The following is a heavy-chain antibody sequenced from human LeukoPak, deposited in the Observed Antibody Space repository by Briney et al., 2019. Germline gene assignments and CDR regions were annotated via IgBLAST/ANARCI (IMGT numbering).Heavy chain of an antibody. CDR3: ARTVVAAKDYYYYMDA. CDR2: INHSGST. V-gene: IGHV4-34*01. CDR1: GGSFSGYY. J-gene: IGHJ6*03. Sequence: PSETLSLTCAVYGGSFSGYYWSWIRQPPGKGLEWIGEINHSGSTNYNPSLKSRVTISVDTSKNQFSLKLSSVTAADTAVYYCARTVVAAKDYYYYMDAWGKGTTVTISS. D-gene: IGHD2-15*01.